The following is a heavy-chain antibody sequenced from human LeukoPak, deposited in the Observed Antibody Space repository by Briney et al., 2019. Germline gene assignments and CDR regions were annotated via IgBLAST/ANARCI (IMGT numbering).Heavy chain of an antibody. Sequence: SETLSLTCTFSGGSISSGGYYLSWIRQHPGKGLEWIGYIYYSGSTYYNPSLTSRVTISVDTSKNQFSLKLSSVPSADTAVYYCARSGRVTWPLLDFWGQGTLVSVS. D-gene: IGHD2-21*02. CDR3: ARSGRVTWPLLDF. CDR1: GGSISSGGYY. V-gene: IGHV4-31*03. J-gene: IGHJ4*02. CDR2: IYYSGST.